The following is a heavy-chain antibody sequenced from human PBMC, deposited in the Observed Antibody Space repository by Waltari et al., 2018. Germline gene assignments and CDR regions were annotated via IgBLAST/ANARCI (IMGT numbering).Heavy chain of an antibody. Sequence: EVQLLESGGTLVQSGGSLRLSCAASGFTFSNYGMRWVRRAPEEGLEWVSAIVGSGSSTFYADSVKGRFTISRDNSKNTLYLQMDSLRAEDTAVYYCVKGGCSSDSCLEYWGQGTLVTVSS. CDR2: IVGSGSST. CDR3: VKGGCSSDSCLEY. V-gene: IGHV3-23*01. D-gene: IGHD2-2*01. J-gene: IGHJ4*02. CDR1: GFTFSNYG.